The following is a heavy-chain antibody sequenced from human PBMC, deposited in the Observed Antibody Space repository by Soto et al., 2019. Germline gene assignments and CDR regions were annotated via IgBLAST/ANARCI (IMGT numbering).Heavy chain of an antibody. Sequence: SVKVSCKASGGTFSSYAFSWVRQAPGQGLEWMGGIIPISGSVFYAQKFQGRVTITADESTSTTYMELSGLRFEDTAVYYCARAPEYSSSSFDYWGQGTLVTVSS. CDR2: IIPISGSV. CDR1: GGTFSSYA. CDR3: ARAPEYSSSSFDY. D-gene: IGHD6-6*01. V-gene: IGHV1-69*13. J-gene: IGHJ4*01.